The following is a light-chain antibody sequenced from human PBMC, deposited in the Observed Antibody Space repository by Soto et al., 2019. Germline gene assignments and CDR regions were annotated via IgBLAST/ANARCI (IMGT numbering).Light chain of an antibody. CDR3: SSCTSSSTVV. CDR1: SSDIGAYNC. CDR2: DVS. Sequence: QSALTQPASVSGSPGQSITISCTGTSSDIGAYNCVSWYQQHPGKAPKLMICDVSYRPSEISNRFSGSKSGNTVSLTISGLQAEDEADYYCSSCTSSSTVVFGGGTKVTVL. J-gene: IGLJ2*01. V-gene: IGLV2-14*01.